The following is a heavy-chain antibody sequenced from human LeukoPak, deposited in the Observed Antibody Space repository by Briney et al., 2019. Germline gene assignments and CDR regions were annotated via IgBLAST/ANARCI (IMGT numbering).Heavy chain of an antibody. CDR1: GFTFSSYS. CDR3: ASRLYSSSSGSDY. Sequence: PGGSLRLSCAASGFTFSSYSMNWVRQAPGKGLEWVSSISSSSSYIYYADSVKGRFTISRDNSKSTLYLQMNSLRVEDTAVYYCASRLYSSSSGSDYWGQGTLVTVSS. J-gene: IGHJ4*02. V-gene: IGHV3-21*01. CDR2: ISSSSSYI. D-gene: IGHD6-6*01.